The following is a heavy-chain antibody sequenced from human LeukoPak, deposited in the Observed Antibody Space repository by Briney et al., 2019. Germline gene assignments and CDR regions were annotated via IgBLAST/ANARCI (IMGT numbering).Heavy chain of an antibody. D-gene: IGHD5-24*01. CDR2: TYTGGNS. CDR3: AKDSGEMATEP. J-gene: IGHJ5*02. CDR1: GFTLSSYG. Sequence: PGGSLRLSCVASGFTLSSYGMHWVRQAPGKGLEWVSVTYTGGNSYYADSVKGRFTISRDNSKNTLYLQMNSLRAEDTAVYYCAKDSGEMATEPWGQGTLVTVSS. V-gene: IGHV3-23*03.